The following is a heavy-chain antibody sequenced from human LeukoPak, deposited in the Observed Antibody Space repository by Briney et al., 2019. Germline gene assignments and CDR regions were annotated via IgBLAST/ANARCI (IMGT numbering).Heavy chain of an antibody. CDR2: TYYRSKWFN. V-gene: IGHV6-1*01. CDR3: ARDYGETFDY. Sequence: SQTLSLTCAISGVSVSSNSATWNWIRQSPSRGLEWLGRTYYRSKWFNTYAISVKSRITINPDTSKNQFSLQLNSVTPEDTAVYFCARDYGETFDYWGQGTLVTVSS. CDR1: GVSVSSNSAT. J-gene: IGHJ4*02. D-gene: IGHD4-17*01.